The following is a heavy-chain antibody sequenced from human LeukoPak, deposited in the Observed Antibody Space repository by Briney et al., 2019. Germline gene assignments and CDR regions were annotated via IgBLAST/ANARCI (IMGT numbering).Heavy chain of an antibody. V-gene: IGHV3-30*03. CDR1: GHTFSCSG. J-gene: IGHJ6*02. CDR2: ISYDGSEK. D-gene: IGHD3-3*01. CDR3: VREDTYRSAYDPLDV. Sequence: GGSLRLSCAAYGHTFSCSGMDWVRQAPGKGLEWVAVISYDGSEKYYVDSVKGRFTISRDNSKNTLYLQMNSLRAEDAAVYYCVREDTYRSAYDPLDVWGQGTTVTVSS.